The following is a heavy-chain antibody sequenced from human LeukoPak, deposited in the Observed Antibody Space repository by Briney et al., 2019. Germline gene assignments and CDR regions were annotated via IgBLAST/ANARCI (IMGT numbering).Heavy chain of an antibody. CDR2: ISGSGGTT. CDR1: GITFSKYA. V-gene: IGHV3-48*04. CDR3: AREVIAAAGTIDY. J-gene: IGHJ4*02. D-gene: IGHD6-13*01. Sequence: PGGSLRLSCAASGITFSKYAMSWVRQAPGKGLEGGSEISGSGGTTYYADSVKGRFTISRDNAKNSLYLQMNSLRAEDTAVYYCAREVIAAAGTIDYWGQGTLVTVSS.